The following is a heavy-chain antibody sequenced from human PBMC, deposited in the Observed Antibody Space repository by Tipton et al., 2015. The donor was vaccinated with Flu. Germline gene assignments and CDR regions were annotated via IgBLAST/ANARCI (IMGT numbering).Heavy chain of an antibody. CDR2: IYYSGST. Sequence: LRLSCTVSGGSISSSSYYWGWIRQPPGKGLEWIGSIYYSGSTYYNPSLKSRVTISVDTSKNQFSLKLSSVTAADTAVYYCVTKEVSYCSGGSCYSYYFDYWGQGTRVTVSS. J-gene: IGHJ4*02. CDR3: VTKEVSYCSGGSCYSYYFDY. V-gene: IGHV4-39*01. D-gene: IGHD2-15*01. CDR1: GGSISSSSYY.